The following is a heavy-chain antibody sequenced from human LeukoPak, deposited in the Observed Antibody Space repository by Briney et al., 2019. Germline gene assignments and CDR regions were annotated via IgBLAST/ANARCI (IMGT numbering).Heavy chain of an antibody. Sequence: PGGSLRLSCAASGFTFSDYYMSWIRQAPGKGLEWVSYISSSGSTIYYADSVKGRFTISRDNAKNSLYLQMNSLRAEDTAVYYCARDWGYCSSTSCPLDYWGQGTLVTVSS. V-gene: IGHV3-11*01. CDR2: ISSSGSTI. CDR1: GFTFSDYY. J-gene: IGHJ4*02. D-gene: IGHD2-2*01. CDR3: ARDWGYCSSTSCPLDY.